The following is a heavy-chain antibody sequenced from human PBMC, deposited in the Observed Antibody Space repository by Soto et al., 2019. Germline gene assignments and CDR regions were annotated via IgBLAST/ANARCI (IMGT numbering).Heavy chain of an antibody. CDR1: GFTFSSYW. D-gene: IGHD2-15*01. V-gene: IGHV3-7*04. CDR3: ARGGVVVAATVDY. Sequence: GGSLRLSCAASGFTFSSYWMSWVRQAPGKGLEWVANIKQDGSEKYYVDSVKGRSTISRDNAKNSLYLQMNSLRAEDTAVYYCARGGVVVAATVDYWGQGTLVTVSS. J-gene: IGHJ4*02. CDR2: IKQDGSEK.